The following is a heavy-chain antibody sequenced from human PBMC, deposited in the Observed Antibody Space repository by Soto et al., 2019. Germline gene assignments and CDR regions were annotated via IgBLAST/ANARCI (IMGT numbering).Heavy chain of an antibody. CDR2: LYWDDDK. Sequence: QITLKESGPTLVKPAQTLTLTCTFSGFSLSSIAVGVGVGWIRQPPGKALEWLAILYWDDDKRYNPSLKSRLTVTKDTSQSQVVLTMTNMDAVDTARYYCVHWITGTYGTIFFDYWGQGTLFTVSS. CDR1: GFSLSSIAVGVG. J-gene: IGHJ4*02. V-gene: IGHV2-5*02. CDR3: VHWITGTYGTIFFDY. D-gene: IGHD3-9*01.